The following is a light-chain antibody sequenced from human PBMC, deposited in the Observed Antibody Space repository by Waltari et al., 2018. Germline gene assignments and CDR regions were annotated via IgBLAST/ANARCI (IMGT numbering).Light chain of an antibody. V-gene: IGLV2-14*03. Sequence: QSALTQPASVSGSPGQSITISCTGTSSDVGGYNYVSWSQQHPGQAPKLMIYDVSNRPSGVSNRFSGSKSGNTASLTISGLQAEDEADYYCSSYTSSSTRVFGTGTKVTVL. CDR3: SSYTSSSTRV. CDR1: SSDVGGYNY. CDR2: DVS. J-gene: IGLJ1*01.